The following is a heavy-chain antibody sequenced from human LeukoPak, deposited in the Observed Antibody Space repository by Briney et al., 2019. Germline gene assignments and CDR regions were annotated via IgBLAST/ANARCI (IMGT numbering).Heavy chain of an antibody. CDR1: GFTFSDYY. Sequence: GGSLRLSCAASGFTFSDYYMSWIRQAPGKGLEWVSYISSSGSTIHYADSVKGRFTISRDNAKNSLYLQMNSLRAEDTAVYYCARGALIYYDILTGYYNADDAFDIWGQGTMVTVSS. V-gene: IGHV3-11*04. D-gene: IGHD3-9*01. CDR2: ISSSGSTI. J-gene: IGHJ3*02. CDR3: ARGALIYYDILTGYYNADDAFDI.